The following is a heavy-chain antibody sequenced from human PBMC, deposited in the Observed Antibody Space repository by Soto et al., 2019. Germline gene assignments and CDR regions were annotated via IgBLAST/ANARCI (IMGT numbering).Heavy chain of an antibody. D-gene: IGHD1-26*01. V-gene: IGHV1-2*02. Sequence: GASVKVSCKASGYTFTDYYMHWVRQAPGQGLEWMGWINPKTGGTNYVQKFQGRVTMTRDTSITTAYTELSRLRSDDTAVYYCARDVVGSDYFDSWGQGTLVTVS. CDR3: ARDVVGSDYFDS. J-gene: IGHJ4*02. CDR2: INPKTGGT. CDR1: GYTFTDYY.